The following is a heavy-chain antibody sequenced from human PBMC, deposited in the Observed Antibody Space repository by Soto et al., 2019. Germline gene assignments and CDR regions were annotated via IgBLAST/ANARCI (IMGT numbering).Heavy chain of an antibody. V-gene: IGHV3-7*03. CDR1: GFTFSVFW. Sequence: GGSLRLSCAASGFTFSVFWMDWVRQAPGKGLEWVAKIKEDGSEKYYVDSVKGRFIISRDNARNSVYLQMNSLRAEDTAVYCCARVRPGNYRNYWGQGTLVTVSS. J-gene: IGHJ4*02. CDR3: ARVRPGNYRNY. CDR2: IKEDGSEK. D-gene: IGHD3-10*01.